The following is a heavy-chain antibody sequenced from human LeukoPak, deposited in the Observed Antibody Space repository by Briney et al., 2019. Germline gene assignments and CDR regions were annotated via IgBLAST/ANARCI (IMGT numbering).Heavy chain of an antibody. Sequence: GGSLRLSCAASGFTFSSYGMPWVRQAPGKGLEWVAFIPYDGSNKYYADSVKGRFTISRDNSKNTLYLQMNSLRAEDTAVYYCARREVYFDYWGQGTLVTVSS. CDR2: IPYDGSNK. V-gene: IGHV3-30*02. D-gene: IGHD1-14*01. J-gene: IGHJ4*02. CDR3: ARREVYFDY. CDR1: GFTFSSYG.